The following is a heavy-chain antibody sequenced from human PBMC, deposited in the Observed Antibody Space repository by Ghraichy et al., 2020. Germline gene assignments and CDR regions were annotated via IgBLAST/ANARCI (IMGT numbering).Heavy chain of an antibody. J-gene: IGHJ3*02. CDR1: GGSISSYY. Sequence: SETLSLTCTVSGGSISSYYWSWIRQPAGKGLEWIGRIYTSGSTNYNPSLKSRVTMSVDTSKNQFSLKLSSVTAADTAVYYCARGIPYYYDSSGYVGTLDAFDIWGQGTMVTVSS. CDR2: IYTSGST. D-gene: IGHD3-22*01. V-gene: IGHV4-4*07. CDR3: ARGIPYYYDSSGYVGTLDAFDI.